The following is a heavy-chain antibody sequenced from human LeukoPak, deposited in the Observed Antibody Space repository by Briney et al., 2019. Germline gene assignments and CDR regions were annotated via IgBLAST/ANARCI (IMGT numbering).Heavy chain of an antibody. CDR3: ARDRRRTVDY. CDR1: GFTVSSNH. CDR2: ISSSSSYI. V-gene: IGHV3-21*01. Sequence: GGSLRLSCAASGFTVSSNHMNWVRQAPGKGLEWVSSISSSSSYIYYADSVKGRFTISRDNAKNSLYLQMNSLRAEDTAVYYCARDRRRTVDYWGQGTLVTVSS. D-gene: IGHD3/OR15-3a*01. J-gene: IGHJ4*02.